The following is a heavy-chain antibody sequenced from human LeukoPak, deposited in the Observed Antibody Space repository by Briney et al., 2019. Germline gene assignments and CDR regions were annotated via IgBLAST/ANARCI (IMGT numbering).Heavy chain of an antibody. Sequence: PGGSLRLSCAAFGFTFSSYSMNWVRQAPGKGLEWVSSISSSSYIYYADSVKGRFTISRDNAKNSLYLQMNSLRAEDTAVYYCARDNPIAAADDYWGQGTLVTVSS. D-gene: IGHD6-13*01. CDR1: GFTFSSYS. CDR2: ISSSSYI. V-gene: IGHV3-21*01. J-gene: IGHJ4*02. CDR3: ARDNPIAAADDY.